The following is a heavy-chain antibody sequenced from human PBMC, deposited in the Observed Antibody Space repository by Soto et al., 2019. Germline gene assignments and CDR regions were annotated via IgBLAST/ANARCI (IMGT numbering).Heavy chain of an antibody. CDR2: IYYSGST. J-gene: IGHJ5*02. D-gene: IGHD3-9*01. CDR1: GGSISSSSYY. V-gene: IGHV4-39*01. Sequence: SETLSLTCTVSGGSISSSSYYWGWIRQPPGKGLEWIGSIYYSGSTYYNQSLKSRVTISVDTSKNQFSQKLSSVTAADTAVYYCASSLRYFDWLLSFYWFDPWGQGTLVTVSS. CDR3: ASSLRYFDWLLSFYWFDP.